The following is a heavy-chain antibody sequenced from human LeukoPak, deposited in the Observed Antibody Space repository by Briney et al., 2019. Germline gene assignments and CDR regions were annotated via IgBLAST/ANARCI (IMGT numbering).Heavy chain of an antibody. CDR2: VSNSGST. Sequence: PSETLSLTCAVYGGSFSGYYWSWIRQPPGKGLEWIGYVSNSGSTTYNPSLKSRVTISLDTSKNQFSLMLSSVTAADTAVYYCARDLSRYCSGGSCYSVGFGYWGQGTLVTVYS. J-gene: IGHJ4*02. CDR3: ARDLSRYCSGGSCYSVGFGY. V-gene: IGHV4-59*01. CDR1: GGSFSGYY. D-gene: IGHD2-15*01.